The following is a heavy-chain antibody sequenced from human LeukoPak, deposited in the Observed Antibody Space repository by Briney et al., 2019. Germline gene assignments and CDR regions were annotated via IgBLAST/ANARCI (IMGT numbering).Heavy chain of an antibody. CDR1: GFTFSSYA. J-gene: IGHJ4*02. CDR3: ARDLAYSRLDY. Sequence: PGGSLRLSCAASGFTFSSYAMHWVRQAPGKGLEWVASINPDGNKKYSADSVKGRFTISRDNAENSLYLQMNSLRVEDTAFYYCARDLAYSRLDYWGQGMLVTVSS. CDR2: INPDGNKK. V-gene: IGHV3-7*01. D-gene: IGHD5-18*01.